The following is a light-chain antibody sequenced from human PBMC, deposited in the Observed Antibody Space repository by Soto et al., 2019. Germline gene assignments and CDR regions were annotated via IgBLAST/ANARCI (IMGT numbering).Light chain of an antibody. CDR1: QSVDSSY. CDR3: QQYGSYPLT. J-gene: IGKJ4*01. Sequence: VLTQSPGSLSMSSVERATLSCRASQSVDSSYFAWYQQRPGQAPRLLISETYTRATGIPDRFSGSGSGTDFTLTVSRLEPEDFAVYFCQQYGSYPLTCGGGPTV. CDR2: ETY. V-gene: IGKV3-20*01.